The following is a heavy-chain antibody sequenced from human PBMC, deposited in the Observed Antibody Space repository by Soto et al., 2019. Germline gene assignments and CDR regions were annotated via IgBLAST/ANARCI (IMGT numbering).Heavy chain of an antibody. V-gene: IGHV4-61*01. Sequence: SETLSLTCTVSGGSVSSGSYYWSWIRQPPGKGLEWIGYIYYSGSTNYNPSLKSRVTISVDTSKNQFSLKLSSVTAADTAVYYCGRDRRESYSGYHSFYYYSMDVPGQGTTVTVSS. CDR1: GGSVSSGSYY. CDR2: IYYSGST. CDR3: GRDRRESYSGYHSFYYYSMDV. J-gene: IGHJ6*02. D-gene: IGHD5-12*01.